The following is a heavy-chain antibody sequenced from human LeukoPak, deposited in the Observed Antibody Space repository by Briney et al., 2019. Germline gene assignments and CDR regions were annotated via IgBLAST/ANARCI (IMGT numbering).Heavy chain of an antibody. CDR2: ISWNSGSI. CDR1: GLTFSNFG. CDR3: AKALDY. J-gene: IGHJ4*02. V-gene: IGHV3-9*01. Sequence: GGSLRLSCAASGLTFSNFGMHWVRQAPGKGLEWVSGISWNSGSIGYADSVKGRFTISRDNAKNSLYLQMNSLRAEDTALYYCAKALDYWGQGTLVTVSS.